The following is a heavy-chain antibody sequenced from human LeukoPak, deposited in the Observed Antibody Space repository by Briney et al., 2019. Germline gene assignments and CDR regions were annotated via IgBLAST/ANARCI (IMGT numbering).Heavy chain of an antibody. D-gene: IGHD6-13*01. Sequence: PSGTLSLTCNVSGVSISSYYWNWIRQPAGKGLEWIGRIFTSGSTNYNPSLKSRVSISVDKSKNQLSLKLRSVTAADTAVYFCARDDGNSRSWYYFDYWGQGTLATVSS. V-gene: IGHV4-4*07. J-gene: IGHJ4*02. CDR2: IFTSGST. CDR1: GVSISSYY. CDR3: ARDDGNSRSWYYFDY.